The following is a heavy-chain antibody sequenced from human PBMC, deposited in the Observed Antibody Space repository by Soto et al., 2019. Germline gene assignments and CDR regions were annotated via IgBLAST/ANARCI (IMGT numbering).Heavy chain of an antibody. CDR1: GFTFSSYG. D-gene: IGHD4-17*01. CDR3: AKDPDPHGVHPYYFDY. V-gene: IGHV3-30*18. J-gene: IGHJ4*02. CDR2: ISYDGSNK. Sequence: QVQLVESGGGMVQPGRSLRLSCAASGFTFSSYGMHWVRQAPGKGLEWVAVISYDGSNKYYADSVKGRFTISRDNSKNTLYLQMNSLRAEDTAVYYCAKDPDPHGVHPYYFDYWGQGTLVTVSS.